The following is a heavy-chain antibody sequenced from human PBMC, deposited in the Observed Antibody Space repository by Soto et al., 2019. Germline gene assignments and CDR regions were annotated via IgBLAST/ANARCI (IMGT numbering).Heavy chain of an antibody. CDR3: TTDHWNYVSGDYYGMDV. D-gene: IGHD1-7*01. Sequence: GGSLRLSCAASGFTFSNAWMNWVRQAPGKGLEWVGRIKSKTDGGTTDYAAPVKGRFTISRDDSKNTLYLQMNSLKTEDTAVYYCTTDHWNYVSGDYYGMDVWGQGTTVTVSS. CDR1: GFTFSNAW. J-gene: IGHJ6*02. CDR2: IKSKTDGGTT. V-gene: IGHV3-15*07.